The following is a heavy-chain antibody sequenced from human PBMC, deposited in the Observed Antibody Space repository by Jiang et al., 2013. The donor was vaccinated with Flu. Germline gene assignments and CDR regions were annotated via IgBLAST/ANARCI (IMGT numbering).Heavy chain of an antibody. J-gene: IGHJ3*02. CDR1: GDSVSSNSAA. V-gene: IGHV6-1*01. Sequence: SQTLSLTCAISGDSVSSNSAAWNWIRQSPSRGLEWLGRTYYRSKWYNDYAVSVKSRITINPDTSKNQFSLQLNSVTPEDTAVYYCARDPTYSGSYRPGAFDIWGQGTMVTVSS. CDR2: TYYRSKWYN. D-gene: IGHD1-26*01. CDR3: ARDPTYSGSYRPGAFDI.